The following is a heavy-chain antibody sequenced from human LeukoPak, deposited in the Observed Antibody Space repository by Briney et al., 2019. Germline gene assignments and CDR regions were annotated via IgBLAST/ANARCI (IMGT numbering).Heavy chain of an antibody. D-gene: IGHD3-10*01. CDR2: INHSGST. J-gene: IGHJ4*02. CDR1: GGSFSGYY. V-gene: IGHV4-34*01. Sequence: SETLSLTCAVYGGSFSGYYRSWIRQPPGKGLEWIGEINHSGSTNYNPSLKSRVTISVDTSKNQFSLKLSSVTAADTAVYYCARRDVLLWFGEFLSDYWGQGTLVTVSS. CDR3: ARRDVLLWFGEFLSDY.